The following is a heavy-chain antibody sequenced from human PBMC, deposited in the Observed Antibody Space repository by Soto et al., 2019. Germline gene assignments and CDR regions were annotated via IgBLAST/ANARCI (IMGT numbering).Heavy chain of an antibody. J-gene: IGHJ5*02. CDR1: GGSFSGYY. CDR2: INHSGST. CDR3: ARGPIVLMVYATYNWFDP. Sequence: SETLSLTCAVYGGSFSGYYWSWIRQPPGKGLEWIGEINHSGSTNYNPSLKSRVTISVDTSKNQFSLKLSSVTAADTAVYYCARGPIVLMVYATYNWFDPWGQGTLVTVSS. D-gene: IGHD2-8*01. V-gene: IGHV4-34*01.